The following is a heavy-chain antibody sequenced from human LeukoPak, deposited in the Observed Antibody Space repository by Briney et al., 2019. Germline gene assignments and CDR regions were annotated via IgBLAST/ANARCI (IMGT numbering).Heavy chain of an antibody. Sequence: SEPLSLTCTVSGGSISTYYWSWIRQPPGQGLAWIGYLYYSGSTNYNPSLKSRVTISVDTSKNQFSLKLSSVTAADTAVYYCARDPLNYYYMDVWGKGTTVTVSS. V-gene: IGHV4-59*01. CDR1: GGSISTYY. J-gene: IGHJ6*03. CDR2: LYYSGST. CDR3: ARDPLNYYYMDV.